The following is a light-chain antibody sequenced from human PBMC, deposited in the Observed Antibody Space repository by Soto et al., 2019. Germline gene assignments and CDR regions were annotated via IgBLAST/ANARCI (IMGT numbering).Light chain of an antibody. CDR3: QQYNSYSWT. V-gene: IGKV1-5*01. J-gene: IGKJ1*01. CDR1: QSISTW. Sequence: DIQMTQSPSTLSASLGDRVTITCRASQSISTWLAWYQQKPGKAPNLLIHDASYLESGVPSRFSGSGSGTEFTLIISSLQPDDSATYYCQQYNSYSWTFGQGTKVDI. CDR2: DAS.